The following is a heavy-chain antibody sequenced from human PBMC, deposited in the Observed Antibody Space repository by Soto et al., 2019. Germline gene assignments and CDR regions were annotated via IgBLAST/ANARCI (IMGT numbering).Heavy chain of an antibody. CDR2: MSYDGGSQ. Sequence: QVQLVESGGGVVQPGRSLRLSCAASGFTFCRYVIHWLRQAPGKGLEWVAAMSYDGGSQYYTDSVKGRFTISRDNSKNTLYLQMSSLRPEDTATYYCARVLVEVTINSAFDFWGQGTIVTVSS. CDR1: GFTFCRYV. CDR3: ARVLVEVTINSAFDF. J-gene: IGHJ3*01. V-gene: IGHV3-30-3*01. D-gene: IGHD2-15*01.